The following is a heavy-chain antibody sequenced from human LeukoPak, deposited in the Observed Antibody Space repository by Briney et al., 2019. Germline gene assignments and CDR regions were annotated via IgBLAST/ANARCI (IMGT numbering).Heavy chain of an antibody. CDR2: IYYRGGT. CDR3: ARGRAGYSST. CDR1: GGSISSSTYY. J-gene: IGHJ5*02. Sequence: SQTLSLTCTVSGGSISSSTYYCGWPRHPPGKGLEWIGSIYYRGGTHHNPSLKSRVTISVDTSKNQYSLKLSSVTAADTAVYYCARGRAGYSSTWGQGTLVTVSS. V-gene: IGHV4-39*07. D-gene: IGHD6-13*01.